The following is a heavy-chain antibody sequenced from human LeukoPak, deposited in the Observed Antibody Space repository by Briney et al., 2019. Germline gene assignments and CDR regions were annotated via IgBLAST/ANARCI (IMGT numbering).Heavy chain of an antibody. V-gene: IGHV4-59*01. CDR3: ARSTVNAAPLFY. CDR2: IYYSGST. Sequence: SETLSLTCTVSGGSMSGYHWSWIRQPPGKGLEWIGNIYYSGSTNYNPSLKSRVTISVDTSKNQFSLKLSSVTAADTAVYYCARSTVNAAPLFYWGQGTLVTVSS. J-gene: IGHJ4*02. CDR1: GGSMSGYH. D-gene: IGHD4-17*01.